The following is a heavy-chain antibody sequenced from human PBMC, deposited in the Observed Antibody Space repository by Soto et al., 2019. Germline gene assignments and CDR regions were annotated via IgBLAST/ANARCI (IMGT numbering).Heavy chain of an antibody. Sequence: PGGSLRLSCEASGFAFDNYAMHWVRQVPGKGLGWMAVISYDGHNKYYAESVEGRFTISRDNSINTLFLHMSGLRAEDTAVYYCARYLVRGSITLNYYYYGLDVWGQGTTVTVSS. CDR2: ISYDGHNK. V-gene: IGHV3-30-3*01. D-gene: IGHD3-10*01. CDR1: GFAFDNYA. CDR3: ARYLVRGSITLNYYYYGLDV. J-gene: IGHJ6*02.